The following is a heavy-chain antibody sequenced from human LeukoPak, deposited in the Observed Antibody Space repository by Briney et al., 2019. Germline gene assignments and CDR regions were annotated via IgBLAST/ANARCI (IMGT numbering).Heavy chain of an antibody. D-gene: IGHD3-10*01. CDR3: ARVYGSGSYDFDY. CDR1: GYIFTHYW. J-gene: IGHJ4*02. Sequence: GESLKISCQASGYIFTHYWIGWVRQMPGKGLEWMGIIYPGDSDTRYSPSFQGQVTISADKSITTAYVQWSRLKASDTAMYYCARVYGSGSYDFDYWGQGTLVTVSS. CDR2: IYPGDSDT. V-gene: IGHV5-51*01.